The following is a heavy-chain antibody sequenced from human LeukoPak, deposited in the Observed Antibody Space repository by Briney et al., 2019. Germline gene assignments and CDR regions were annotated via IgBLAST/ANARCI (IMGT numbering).Heavy chain of an antibody. CDR2: ISWNSGSI. V-gene: IGHV3-9*01. CDR3: AKDLPRSGWYYFDY. D-gene: IGHD6-19*01. Sequence: GGSLRLSCAASGFIFEDYAMHWVRQAPGKGLEWVSGISWNSGSIGYADSVKGRFTISRDNAKNSLYLQMNSLRAEDTALYYCAKDLPRSGWYYFDYWGQGTLVTVSS. J-gene: IGHJ4*02. CDR1: GFIFEDYA.